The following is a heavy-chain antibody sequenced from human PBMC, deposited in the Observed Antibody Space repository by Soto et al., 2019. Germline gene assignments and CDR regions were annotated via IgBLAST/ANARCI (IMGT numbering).Heavy chain of an antibody. CDR1: GGTFRNYA. CDR2: SIPVFGTA. D-gene: IGHD6-13*01. CDR3: AIPLPKQQLVRGAFDH. Sequence: QVQLVQSGAEVKKPGSSVKLSCKTSGGTFRNYAINWVRQAPGQGLEWMGGSIPVFGTANYAQTFQGRCTITADESTSTAYMERSSLRSEDTAVYYCAIPLPKQQLVRGAFDHWGQGTLVTVAS. V-gene: IGHV1-69*01. J-gene: IGHJ4*02.